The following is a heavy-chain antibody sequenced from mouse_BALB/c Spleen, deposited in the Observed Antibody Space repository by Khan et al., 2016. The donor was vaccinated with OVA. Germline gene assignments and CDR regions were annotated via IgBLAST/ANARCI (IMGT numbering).Heavy chain of an antibody. CDR1: GYTFTSYW. CDR2: IFPGCGSE. CDR3: AITYYNRSGRYAMDY. V-gene: IGHV1-62-1*01. Sequence: QVQLQQSGDELVKPGASVRLSCKASGYTFTSYWINWIKQRPGQGLEWIGHIFPGCGSEYYHKMLTVKATLTVDASSTTAYIQLSSLSSEDSAVYSWAITYYNRSGRYAMDYWGQ. D-gene: IGHD1-1*01. J-gene: IGHJ4*01.